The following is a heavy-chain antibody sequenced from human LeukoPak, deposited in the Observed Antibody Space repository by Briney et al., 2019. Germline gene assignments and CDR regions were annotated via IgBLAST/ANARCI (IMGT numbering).Heavy chain of an antibody. Sequence: GGSLRLSCAASGFPFSSYGMHWVRQAPGKGLEGVAVILNDGSQEKYADSVKGRFTISRDNSKNTLFLQMNSRRAEDTAVYYCARDDALGDNALDIWGQGTMVTVSS. D-gene: IGHD3-16*01. CDR2: ILNDGSQE. J-gene: IGHJ3*02. CDR1: GFPFSSYG. V-gene: IGHV3-33*01. CDR3: ARDDALGDNALDI.